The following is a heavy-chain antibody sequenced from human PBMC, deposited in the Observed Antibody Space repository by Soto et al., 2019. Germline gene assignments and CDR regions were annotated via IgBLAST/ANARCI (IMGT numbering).Heavy chain of an antibody. CDR3: ANSLTVRIAAAGTPVVYYYYGMDV. V-gene: IGHV2-5*01. CDR1: VFSRSTSGVG. J-gene: IGHJ6*04. Sequence: QITLKESGPTLVTPTQTLTLTCTFSVFSRSTSGVGVGWIRQPTGKALEWLALIYWNHDKRYSPSLKSRLTINTNNPKNQVVLTRTNMDPVDTATYYCANSLTVRIAAAGTPVVYYYYGMDVWGKGTPVTVSS. CDR2: IYWNHDK. D-gene: IGHD6-13*01.